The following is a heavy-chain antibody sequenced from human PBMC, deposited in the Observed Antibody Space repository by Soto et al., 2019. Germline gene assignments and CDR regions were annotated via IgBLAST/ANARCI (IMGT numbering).Heavy chain of an antibody. V-gene: IGHV1-8*02. CDR1: GVTFSSYD. J-gene: IGHJ4*02. Sequence: ASVKVSCKASGVTFSSYDINWVRQATGHGLEWMGWINPNSGNIGYAQKFQGRVTMTRDTAIRTAYMEVSRLRSDDTAVYYCARGRASGSYYLLDYWGQGTLVTVS. CDR2: INPNSGNI. D-gene: IGHD3-10*01. CDR3: ARGRASGSYYLLDY.